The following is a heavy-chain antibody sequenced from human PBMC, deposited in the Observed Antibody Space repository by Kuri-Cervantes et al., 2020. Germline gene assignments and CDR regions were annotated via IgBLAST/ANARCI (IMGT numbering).Heavy chain of an antibody. CDR1: GGSISSSNYY. CDR2: IYYSGST. Sequence: GSLRLSCTVSGGSISSSNYYWGWIRQPPGKGLEWIGNIYYSGSTYYNPTLKSRVTISVDTSKNQFSLKLSSVTAADTAVYYCALESGGTNSFDYWGQGTLVTVSS. CDR3: ALESGGTNSFDY. D-gene: IGHD2-15*01. V-gene: IGHV4-39*01. J-gene: IGHJ4*02.